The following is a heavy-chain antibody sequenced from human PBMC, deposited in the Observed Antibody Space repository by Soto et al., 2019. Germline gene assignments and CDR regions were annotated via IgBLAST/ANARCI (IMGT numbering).Heavy chain of an antibody. CDR1: GFTFSSYS. V-gene: IGHV3-48*02. CDR2: ISSSTSSI. J-gene: IGHJ2*01. D-gene: IGHD4-17*01. CDR3: ARDAHTYGVDWYFDL. Sequence: GGSLRLSCAASGFTFSSYSMNWVRQAPGKGLEWVSYISSSTSSIYYADSVKGRFTISRDNAKNSLYLQMNSLRDEDTAVYYCARDAHTYGVDWYFDLWGRGTLVTVSS.